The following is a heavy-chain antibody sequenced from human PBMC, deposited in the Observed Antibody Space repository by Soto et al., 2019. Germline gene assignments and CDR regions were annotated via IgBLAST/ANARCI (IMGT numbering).Heavy chain of an antibody. CDR2: ISGSGGST. V-gene: IGHV3-23*01. CDR3: AKAPPMVKITSYFDY. D-gene: IGHD5-18*01. CDR1: GFTFSGYA. J-gene: IGHJ4*02. Sequence: PGGSLRLSCAASGFTFSGYAMSWVRQAPGKGLEWVSAISGSGGSTYYADSVKGRFTISRDNSKNTLYLQMNSLRAEDTAVYYCAKAPPMVKITSYFDYWCQGTLVTVSS.